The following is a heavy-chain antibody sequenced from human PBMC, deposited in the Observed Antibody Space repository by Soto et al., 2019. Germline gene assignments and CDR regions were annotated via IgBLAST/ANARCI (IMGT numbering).Heavy chain of an antibody. CDR1: GYTFSNWW. Sequence: PGGSLKISCKGSGYTFSNWWIAWVRQMPGKGLEYMGIIYPSDSQTRYSPSFQGQVTISADKSINTAYLQWSSLKASDTAIYYCARHGFYGDFSSNYFDPWGQGTLVTVSS. J-gene: IGHJ5*02. D-gene: IGHD4-17*01. V-gene: IGHV5-51*01. CDR3: ARHGFYGDFSSNYFDP. CDR2: IYPSDSQT.